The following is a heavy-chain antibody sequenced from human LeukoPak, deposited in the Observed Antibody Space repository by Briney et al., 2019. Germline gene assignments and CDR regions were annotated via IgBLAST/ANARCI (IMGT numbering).Heavy chain of an antibody. V-gene: IGHV4-39*07. CDR3: ARVTYNGYQHFDY. CDR2: IHHRGTT. CDR1: GGSISTNTYY. D-gene: IGHD3-10*01. J-gene: IGHJ4*02. Sequence: SETLSLTCIVSGGSISTNTYYWGWIRLPPGKGLEWIGEIHHRGTTYYNPSLRSRVTISVDTSKNQFSLRLTSVTAADTAVYYCARVTYNGYQHFDYWDQGNLVTVS.